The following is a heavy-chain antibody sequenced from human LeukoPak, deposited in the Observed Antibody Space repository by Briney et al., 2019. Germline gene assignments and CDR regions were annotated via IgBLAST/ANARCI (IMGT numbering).Heavy chain of an antibody. D-gene: IGHD2/OR15-2a*01. Sequence: PGGSLRLSCSASGFTFNNFAMHWVRQAPGKGLEYVSSISNYGGNTYYSDSVKGRFTISRDNSKNTLYLQMNSLRAEDTAVYYCAKGRRIHLFDYWGQGTLVTVSS. CDR2: ISNYGGNT. V-gene: IGHV3-64*04. CDR1: GFTFNNFA. CDR3: AKGRRIHLFDY. J-gene: IGHJ4*02.